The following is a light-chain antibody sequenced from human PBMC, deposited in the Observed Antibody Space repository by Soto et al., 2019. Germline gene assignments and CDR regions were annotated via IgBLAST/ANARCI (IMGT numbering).Light chain of an antibody. CDR1: QSVSSSY. V-gene: IGKV3-20*01. CDR2: GAS. Sequence: EIVLTQSPGTLSLSPGERATLSCRASQSVSSSYLAWYQQKPGQAPRLLIYGASSRATGIPDRFSGSGSGTAFTLTISRLEPEDVAVYYCQQYGRSPGYTFGQGTKLEIK. J-gene: IGKJ2*01. CDR3: QQYGRSPGYT.